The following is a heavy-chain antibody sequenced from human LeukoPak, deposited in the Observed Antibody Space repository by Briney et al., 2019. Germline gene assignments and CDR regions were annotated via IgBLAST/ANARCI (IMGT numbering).Heavy chain of an antibody. CDR3: ARELDGSGSFDY. V-gene: IGHV3-64*01. J-gene: IGHJ4*02. D-gene: IGHD3-10*01. CDR1: GFTFSRYT. Sequence: GGSLRLSCAASGFTFSRYTMHWVRQAPGKRLEYFSAISSNGGSTYYANSAKGRFTLSRDNSKNMLYLQMGSLRIEDMAVYYCARELDGSGSFDYWGQGTLVTVSS. CDR2: ISSNGGST.